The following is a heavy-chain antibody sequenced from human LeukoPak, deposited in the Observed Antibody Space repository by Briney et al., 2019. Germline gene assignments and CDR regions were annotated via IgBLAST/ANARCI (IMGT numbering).Heavy chain of an antibody. Sequence: GGSLRLSCAASGFTFINYWMHWVRQAPGKGLEWVSYISSSGSTIYYADSVKGRFTISRDNSKNTLYLQMNSLRAEDTAVYYCAKRGSTTLAYYFDYWGQGTLVTVSS. J-gene: IGHJ4*02. D-gene: IGHD1-1*01. CDR1: GFTFINYW. CDR2: ISSSGSTI. CDR3: AKRGSTTLAYYFDY. V-gene: IGHV3-48*01.